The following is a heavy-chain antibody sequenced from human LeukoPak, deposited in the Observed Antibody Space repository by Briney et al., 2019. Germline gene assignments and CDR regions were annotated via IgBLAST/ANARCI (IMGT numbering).Heavy chain of an antibody. V-gene: IGHV3-74*01. J-gene: IGHJ4*02. Sequence: GGSLRLSCAASGFTFSSYWMHWVRHAPGKGLVWVSRINSDGSSTSYADSVKGRFTISRDNAKNTLYLQMNSLRAEDTAVYYCARGASGAAGMVDYWDQGTLVTVSS. CDR2: INSDGSST. D-gene: IGHD4/OR15-4a*01. CDR1: GFTFSSYW. CDR3: ARGASGAAGMVDY.